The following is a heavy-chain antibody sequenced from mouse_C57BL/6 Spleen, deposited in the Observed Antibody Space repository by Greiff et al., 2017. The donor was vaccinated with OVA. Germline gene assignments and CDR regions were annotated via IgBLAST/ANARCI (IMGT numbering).Heavy chain of an antibody. D-gene: IGHD1-1*01. Sequence: VQLQQSGPVLVKPGASVKMSCKASGYTFTDYYMNWVKQSHGKSLEWIGVINPYNGGTSYNQKFKGKATLTVDKSSSTAYMELNSLTSEDSAVYYCARIPLYYYGYFDVWGTGTTVTVSS. CDR2: INPYNGGT. V-gene: IGHV1-19*01. CDR1: GYTFTDYY. J-gene: IGHJ1*03. CDR3: ARIPLYYYGYFDV.